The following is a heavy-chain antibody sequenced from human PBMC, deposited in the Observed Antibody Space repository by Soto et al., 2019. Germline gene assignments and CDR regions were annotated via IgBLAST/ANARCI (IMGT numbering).Heavy chain of an antibody. V-gene: IGHV1-69*13. D-gene: IGHD4-17*01. J-gene: IGHJ6*02. Sequence: GASVKVSCKASGYTFTSHVINWVRQAPGQGLEWMGGIIPIFGTANYAQKFQGRVMITADESTSTAYMELSSLRSEDTAVYYCARPLTTVTPPYYYGMDVWGQGTTVTVSS. CDR1: GYTFTSHV. CDR2: IIPIFGTA. CDR3: ARPLTTVTPPYYYGMDV.